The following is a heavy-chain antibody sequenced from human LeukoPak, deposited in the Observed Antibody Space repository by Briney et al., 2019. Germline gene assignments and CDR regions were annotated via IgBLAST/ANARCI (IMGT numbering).Heavy chain of an antibody. Sequence: GGSLRLSCAASGLTFSSYWMSWVRQAPGKGLEWVANIKQDGSEKYYVDSVKGRFTISRDNAKNSLYLQMNSLRAEDTAVYYCARGDYGDFFWFDPWGQGTLVTVSS. CDR1: GLTFSSYW. J-gene: IGHJ5*02. V-gene: IGHV3-7*01. CDR2: IKQDGSEK. CDR3: ARGDYGDFFWFDP. D-gene: IGHD4-17*01.